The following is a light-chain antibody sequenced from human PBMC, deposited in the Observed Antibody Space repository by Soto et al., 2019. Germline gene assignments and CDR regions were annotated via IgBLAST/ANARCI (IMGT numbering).Light chain of an antibody. CDR1: DSNTGSNF. J-gene: IGLJ1*01. CDR3: GTWDRSLNIYV. V-gene: IGLV1-51*01. CDR2: DNN. Sequence: QSVLTQPPSVSAASGQKVSISCSGSDSNTGSNFVSWYQQLPGMAPKLLIYDNNRRPSGIPDRFSGSKSGTSATLDISGLQTGDEADYYCGTWDRSLNIYVFGTGTKVTVL.